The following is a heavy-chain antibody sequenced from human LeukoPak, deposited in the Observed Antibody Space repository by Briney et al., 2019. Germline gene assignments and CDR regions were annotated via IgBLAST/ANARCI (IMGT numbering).Heavy chain of an antibody. J-gene: IGHJ6*03. CDR1: GGTFSSYA. CDR3: ARGLITIFGVVIPSYYHMDV. V-gene: IGHV1-69*05. Sequence: SVKVSCKASGGTFSSYAISWVRQAPGQGLEWMGGIIPIFGAANYAQKFQGRVTITTDESTSTAYMELSSLRSEDTAVYYCARGLITIFGVVIPSYYHMDVWGKGTTVTVSS. D-gene: IGHD3-3*01. CDR2: IIPIFGAA.